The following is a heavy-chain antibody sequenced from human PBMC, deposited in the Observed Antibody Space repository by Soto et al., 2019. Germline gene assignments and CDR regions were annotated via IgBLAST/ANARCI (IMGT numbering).Heavy chain of an antibody. J-gene: IGHJ5*02. V-gene: IGHV4-4*02. D-gene: IGHD3-16*01. Sequence: SETLSLTCAVSGGSISSSNWWSWVRQPPGKGLEWIGEIYHSGSTNYNPSLKSRVTISVDMPKNQVSLMLSSVTAADTAVYYRARVGPWVPYDCDSNPYTFENWLDPWGQGTLVTVS. CDR1: GGSISSSNW. CDR2: IYHSGST. CDR3: ARVGPWVPYDCDSNPYTFENWLDP.